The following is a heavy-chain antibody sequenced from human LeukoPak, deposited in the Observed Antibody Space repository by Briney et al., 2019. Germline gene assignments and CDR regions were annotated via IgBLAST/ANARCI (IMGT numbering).Heavy chain of an antibody. CDR2: ISSESSYI. J-gene: IGHJ4*02. CDR3: ARDLGGSGSYYSSWSHFFDY. D-gene: IGHD3-10*01. V-gene: IGHV3-21*01. CDR1: GFTFSSSS. Sequence: GGSLRLSCAASGFTFSSSSMNWVRQAPGKGLEWVSSISSESSYIYYADSVKGRFTISRDNAKNSLYLQMNSLRAEDTAVYYCARDLGGSGSYYSSWSHFFDYWGQGTLVTVSS.